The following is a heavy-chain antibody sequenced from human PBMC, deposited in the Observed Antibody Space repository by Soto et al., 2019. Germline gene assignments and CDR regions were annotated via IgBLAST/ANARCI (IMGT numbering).Heavy chain of an antibody. Sequence: SVKVSCKASGGTFSSYAISWVRQAPGQGLEWMGGIIPIFGTANYAQKFQGRVTITADESTSTAYMELSSLRSEDTAVYYCARDLPPDYYDSSGFFDYWGQGTLVTVSS. V-gene: IGHV1-69*13. J-gene: IGHJ4*02. CDR3: ARDLPPDYYDSSGFFDY. CDR2: IIPIFGTA. CDR1: GGTFSSYA. D-gene: IGHD3-22*01.